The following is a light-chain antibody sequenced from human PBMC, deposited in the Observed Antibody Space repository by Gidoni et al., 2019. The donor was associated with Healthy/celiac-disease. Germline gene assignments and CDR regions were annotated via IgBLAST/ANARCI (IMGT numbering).Light chain of an antibody. Sequence: QSVLTQPPSAPGTPGQRGTISWSGSSSTIGSNTVNWYQQLPGTAPKLLIYSNNQRPSGVPDRFSGSTSGTSASLAISGLQSEDEADYYWAAGDDSLNGYVFGTGTKVTVL. CDR3: AAGDDSLNGYV. CDR2: SNN. CDR1: SSTIGSNT. V-gene: IGLV1-44*01. J-gene: IGLJ1*01.